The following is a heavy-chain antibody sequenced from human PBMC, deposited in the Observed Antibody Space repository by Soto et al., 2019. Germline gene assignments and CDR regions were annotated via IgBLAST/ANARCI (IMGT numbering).Heavy chain of an antibody. CDR2: INAGNGNT. D-gene: IGHD2-15*01. V-gene: IGHV1-3*01. CDR1: GYTFTSYA. Sequence: QVQLVQSGAEVKKPGASVKVSCKASGYTFTSYAMHWVRQAPGQRLEWMGWINAGNGNTKYSQKLQGRVTITRDTSASTAYMELSSLRSEDTAVYYCARGWGGSYKHWGQGTLVTVSS. J-gene: IGHJ4*02. CDR3: ARGWGGSYKH.